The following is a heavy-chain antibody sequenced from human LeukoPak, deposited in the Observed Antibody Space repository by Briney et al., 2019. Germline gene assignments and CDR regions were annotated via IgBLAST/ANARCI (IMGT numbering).Heavy chain of an antibody. CDR3: TRLSGDNWNYGGNFDS. Sequence: GESLRLSCAASGFTFRNYGMSWVRQAPGKGLEWVSAMTGDGATTYYADSMKGRFTISRDNSKNTLYLRINSLGAEDTAVYYCTRLSGDNWNYGGNFDSWGQGTLVTVSS. D-gene: IGHD1-7*01. V-gene: IGHV3-23*01. J-gene: IGHJ4*02. CDR1: GFTFRNYG. CDR2: MTGDGATT.